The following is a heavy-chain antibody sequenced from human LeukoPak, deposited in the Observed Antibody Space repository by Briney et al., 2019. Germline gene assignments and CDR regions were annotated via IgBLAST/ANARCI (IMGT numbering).Heavy chain of an antibody. D-gene: IGHD6-13*01. CDR3: ARDYSSPGNFDY. CDR1: GFTFSSYA. CDR2: ISGSGGST. J-gene: IGHJ4*02. V-gene: IGHV3-23*01. Sequence: PGGSLRLSCAASGFTFSSYAMSWVRQAPGKGLEWVSAISGSGGSTYYADSVRGRFTISRDNSKNTLYLQMNSLRAEDTAVYYCARDYSSPGNFDYWGQGALVTVSS.